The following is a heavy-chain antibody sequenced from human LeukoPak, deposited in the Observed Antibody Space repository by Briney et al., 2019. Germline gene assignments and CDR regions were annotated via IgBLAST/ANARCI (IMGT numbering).Heavy chain of an antibody. CDR3: ARRAVVAPAFDI. Sequence: ASVKVSSKASGYTFTSYGISWVRQAPGQGLEWMGWISACNGNTNYAQKLQGRVTMTTDTSTSTAYMELRSLRSDDTAVYYCARRAVVAPAFDIWGQGTMVTVSS. V-gene: IGHV1-18*01. J-gene: IGHJ3*02. D-gene: IGHD2-15*01. CDR2: ISACNGNT. CDR1: GYTFTSYG.